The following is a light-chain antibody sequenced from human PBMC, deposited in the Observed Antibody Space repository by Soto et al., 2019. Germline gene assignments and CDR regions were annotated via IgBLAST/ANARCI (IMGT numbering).Light chain of an antibody. CDR2: EVS. CDR1: SSDVGVYNY. CDR3: RSYAGSHIVV. Sequence: QSALTPPPSASGSPGQSVTISCTGTSSDVGVYNYVSWYQQHPGKAPKLMIYEVSKRPSGVPDRFSVSKSGNTASLTVSGLQAEDEADDYCRSYAGSHIVVFGGGTKLTVL. J-gene: IGLJ2*01. V-gene: IGLV2-8*01.